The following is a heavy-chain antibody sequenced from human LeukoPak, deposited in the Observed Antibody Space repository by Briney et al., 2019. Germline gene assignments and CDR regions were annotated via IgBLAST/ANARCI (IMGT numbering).Heavy chain of an antibody. D-gene: IGHD5-18*01. Sequence: GGSLRLSCAASGFTFSSYGMHWVRQAPGKGPEWVAVISYDGSNKYYADSVKGRFTISRDNSKNTLYLQMNSLRAEDTAVYYCAKVGRGYSYGYFDYWGQGTLVTVSS. CDR2: ISYDGSNK. J-gene: IGHJ4*02. CDR3: AKVGRGYSYGYFDY. V-gene: IGHV3-30*18. CDR1: GFTFSSYG.